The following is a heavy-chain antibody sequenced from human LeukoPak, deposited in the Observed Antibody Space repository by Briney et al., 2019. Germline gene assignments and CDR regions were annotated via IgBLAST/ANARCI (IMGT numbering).Heavy chain of an antibody. V-gene: IGHV4-39*01. CDR2: IYYSGST. CDR1: GGSISSSSYY. Sequence: PSETLSLTCTVSGGSISSSSYYWGWIRQPPGKGLEWIGSIYYSGSTYYNPSLKSRVTISVDTSKNQFSLKLSSVTAADTAVYYCARHRKYYDILTGYYKGAFDIWGQGTMDTVSS. CDR3: ARHRKYYDILTGYYKGAFDI. D-gene: IGHD3-9*01. J-gene: IGHJ3*02.